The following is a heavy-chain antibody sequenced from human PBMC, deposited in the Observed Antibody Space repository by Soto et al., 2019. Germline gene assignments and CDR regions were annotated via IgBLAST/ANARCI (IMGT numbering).Heavy chain of an antibody. V-gene: IGHV1-3*01. J-gene: IGHJ5*02. CDR2: INAGNGNT. CDR1: GYTFTSYA. Sequence: GASVKVSCKASGYTFTSYAMHWVRQAPGQRLEWMGWINAGNGNTKYSQKFQGRVTITRDTSASTAYMELSSLRSEDTAVYYCARDDLGQPEDWVDPWGQGTLVTVSS. D-gene: IGHD3-16*01. CDR3: ARDDLGQPEDWVDP.